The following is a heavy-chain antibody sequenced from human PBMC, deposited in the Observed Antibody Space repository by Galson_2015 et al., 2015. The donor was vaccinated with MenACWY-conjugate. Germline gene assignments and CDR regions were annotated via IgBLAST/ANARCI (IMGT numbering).Heavy chain of an antibody. Sequence: LRLSCAASGFTFSSYAMSWVRQAPGKGLEWVSAISGSGGSTYYADSVKGRFTISRDNSKNTLYLQMNSLRAEDTAVYYCAKDMGALGGSDYWGQGTLVTVSS. CDR3: AKDMGALGGSDY. V-gene: IGHV3-23*01. CDR2: ISGSGGST. J-gene: IGHJ4*02. CDR1: GFTFSSYA. D-gene: IGHD1-26*01.